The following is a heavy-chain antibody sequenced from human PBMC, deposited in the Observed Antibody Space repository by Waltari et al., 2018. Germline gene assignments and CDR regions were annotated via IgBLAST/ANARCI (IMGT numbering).Heavy chain of an antibody. Sequence: QVQLQESGPGLVKPSEALSLTCAVSAYSISSTYCWGWIRQPPGKGLEWIGSICHSGSTYYNPPLRSRVSISVDTSKNQFSLKLSSVTAADTAVYYCARESSATDYYMDVWGKGTTVTVSS. J-gene: IGHJ6*03. V-gene: IGHV4-38-2*02. CDR2: ICHSGST. CDR1: AYSISSTYC. CDR3: ARESSATDYYMDV. D-gene: IGHD5-12*01.